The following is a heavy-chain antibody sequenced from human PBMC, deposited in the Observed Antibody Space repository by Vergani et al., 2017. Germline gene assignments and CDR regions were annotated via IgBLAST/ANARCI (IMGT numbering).Heavy chain of an antibody. J-gene: IGHJ5*02. CDR1: GFTVSSNY. V-gene: IGHV3-66*02. D-gene: IGHD3-10*01. Sequence: EVQLVESGGGLVQPGGSLRLSCAASGFTVSSNYMRWVRQAPGKGLEWVSVIYRGGSTYYADSVKGRFTISRDNSKNTLYLQMNSLLAEDTAVYYCARDFPITMVRGGPYLGAGFDPWGQGTLVTVSS. CDR2: IYRGGST. CDR3: ARDFPITMVRGGPYLGAGFDP.